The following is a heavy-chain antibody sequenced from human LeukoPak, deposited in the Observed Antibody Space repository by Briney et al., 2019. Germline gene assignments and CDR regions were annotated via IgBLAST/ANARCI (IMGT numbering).Heavy chain of an antibody. J-gene: IGHJ4*02. CDR1: GFTFSSYG. CDR2: ISYDGSNK. CDR3: AKGRSPSSTDYDLDY. Sequence: PGGSLRLSCAASGFTFSSYGMHWVRQAPGKGLEWVAVISYDGSNKYYTDSVKGRFTISRDNSKNTLYLQMNSLRAEDTAMYYCAKGRSPSSTDYDLDYWGQGTLVTVSS. D-gene: IGHD3-22*01. V-gene: IGHV3-30*18.